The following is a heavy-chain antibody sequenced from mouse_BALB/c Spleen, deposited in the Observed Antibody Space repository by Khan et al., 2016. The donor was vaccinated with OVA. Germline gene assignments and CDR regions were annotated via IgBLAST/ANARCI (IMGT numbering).Heavy chain of an antibody. Sequence: EVQLQQSGAELVRPGALVKLSCKASGFNIKDYYMHWVKQRPEQGLVWIGRIDPENGDTIYDPQFQGKASITSDTSSNQAYLQLSCLTSEDTAVYCCARDGYSPWFAYWGQGTLVTVSA. CDR1: GFNIKDYY. CDR3: ARDGYSPWFAY. D-gene: IGHD2-3*01. CDR2: IDPENGDT. V-gene: IGHV14-1*02. J-gene: IGHJ3*01.